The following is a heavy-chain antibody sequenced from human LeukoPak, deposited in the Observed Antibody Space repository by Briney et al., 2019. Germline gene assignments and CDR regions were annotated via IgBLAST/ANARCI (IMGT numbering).Heavy chain of an antibody. CDR1: GGSFRVYY. V-gene: IGHV4-34*01. J-gene: IGHJ4*02. CDR2: INYSGRH. D-gene: IGHD3-10*01. CDR3: ARGFRHYYGSGSYYFSFGY. Sequence: PSDTLSLTCAVYGGSFRVYYWSCSRHPPGEGRVWIGEINYSGRHNYNPFLKRRVTISVDPSKNQFSLKLSSVPAADTAVYYCARGFRHYYGSGSYYFSFGYWGQGTLVTVSS.